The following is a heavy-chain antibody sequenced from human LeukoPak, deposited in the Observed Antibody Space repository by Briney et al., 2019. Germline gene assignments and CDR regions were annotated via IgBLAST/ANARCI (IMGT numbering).Heavy chain of an antibody. CDR3: ARDRSGWFGELRGLDY. V-gene: IGHV4-61*02. CDR2: ISPSGST. CDR1: GGSINGGNYY. J-gene: IGHJ4*02. D-gene: IGHD3-10*01. Sequence: SETLSLTCTVSGGSINGGNYYWTWLRQPAGKGLEWIGRISPSGSTNHNPSLTSRVTISVDTSKNQFSLKLSSVTAADTAVYYCARDRSGWFGELRGLDYWGQGTLVTVSS.